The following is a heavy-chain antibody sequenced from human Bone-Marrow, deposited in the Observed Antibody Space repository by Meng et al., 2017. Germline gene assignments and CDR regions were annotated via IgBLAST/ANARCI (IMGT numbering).Heavy chain of an antibody. D-gene: IGHD3-22*01. CDR2: ISSSSSYI. V-gene: IGHV3-21*01. J-gene: IGHJ3*02. CDR3: ARDPVTMIVALSNDAFDI. CDR1: GFTVSSNY. Sequence: ETLSLTCAASGFTVSSNYMSWVRQAPGKGLEWVSSISSSSSYIYYADSVKGRFTISRDNAKNSLYLQMNSLRAEDTAVYYCARDPVTMIVALSNDAFDIWGQGTMVTVSS.